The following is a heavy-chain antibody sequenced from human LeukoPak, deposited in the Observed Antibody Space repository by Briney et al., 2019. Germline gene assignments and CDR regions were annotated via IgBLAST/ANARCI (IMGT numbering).Heavy chain of an antibody. CDR1: GFTVSSNY. D-gene: IGHD2-8*01. J-gene: IGHJ4*02. Sequence: GGSLGLSCAASGFTVSSNYMSWVRQAPGKGLEWVSVIYSGGSTYYADSVKGRFTLSRDNSKNTVYLQMNSLRAEDTAVYYCVMLPTGDCWGQGTLVTVSS. V-gene: IGHV3-53*01. CDR2: IYSGGST. CDR3: VMLPTGDC.